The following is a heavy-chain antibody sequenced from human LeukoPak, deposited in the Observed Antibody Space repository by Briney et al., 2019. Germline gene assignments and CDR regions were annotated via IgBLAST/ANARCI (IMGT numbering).Heavy chain of an antibody. CDR3: TTGMAVAAIVV. Sequence: PGGSLRLSCAASGFTFSNAWMSWVRQAPGKGLEWVGRIKSKTDGGTTEYAAPGKGRFTISRDDSKNTLSLQMNSLKTEDTAVYYCTTGMAVAAIVVWGQGTLLTVSS. V-gene: IGHV3-15*01. D-gene: IGHD6-19*01. CDR1: GFTFSNAW. CDR2: IKSKTDGGTT. J-gene: IGHJ4*02.